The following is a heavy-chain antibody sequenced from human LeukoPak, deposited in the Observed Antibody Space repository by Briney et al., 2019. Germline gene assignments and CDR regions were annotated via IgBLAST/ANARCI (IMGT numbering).Heavy chain of an antibody. D-gene: IGHD6-19*01. CDR1: GGSISSGGYY. CDR2: IYYSGST. CDR3: ARDGVWDSSGPKLDGDSLAPDY. V-gene: IGHV4-31*03. Sequence: SETLSLTCTVSGGSISSGGYYWSWIRQHPGKGLEWIGYIYYSGSTYYNPSLKSRVTISVDTSKNQFSLKLSSVTAADTAVYYCARDGVWDSSGPKLDGDSLAPDYWGQGTLVTVSS. J-gene: IGHJ4*02.